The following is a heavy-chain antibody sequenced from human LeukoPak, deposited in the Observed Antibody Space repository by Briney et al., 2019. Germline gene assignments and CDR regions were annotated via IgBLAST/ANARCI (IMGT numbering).Heavy chain of an antibody. V-gene: IGHV4-30-4*01. CDR2: IYYSGST. CDR3: ARAPPDSSLPLL. D-gene: IGHD6-13*01. Sequence: PSETLSLTCTVSGGSISSGDYYWSWIRQPPGKGLEWIGYIYYSGSTYYNPSLKSRVTISVDASKNQFSLKLSSVTAADTAVYYCARAPPDSSLPLLWGQGTLVTVSS. CDR1: GGSISSGDYY. J-gene: IGHJ4*02.